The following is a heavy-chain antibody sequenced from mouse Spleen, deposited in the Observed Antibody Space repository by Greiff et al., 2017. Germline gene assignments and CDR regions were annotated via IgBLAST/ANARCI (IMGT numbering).Heavy chain of an antibody. D-gene: IGHD1-1*01. J-gene: IGHJ4*01. CDR3: ARIYYYGSSYRWAMDY. CDR1: GYTFTSYW. CDR2: INPSNGGT. Sequence: QVQLQQSGTELVKPGASVKLSCKASGYTFTSYWMHWVKQRPGQGLEWIGNINPSNGGTNYNEKFKSKATLTVDKSSSTAYMQLSSLTSEDSAVYYCARIYYYGSSYRWAMDYWGQGTSVTVSS. V-gene: IGHV1-53*01.